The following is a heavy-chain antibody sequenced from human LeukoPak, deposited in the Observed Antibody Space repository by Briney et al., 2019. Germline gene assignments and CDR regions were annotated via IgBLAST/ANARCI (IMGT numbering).Heavy chain of an antibody. V-gene: IGHV1-69*01. CDR3: ARGSARGEIKNYFDY. Sequence: ASVKVSCKASGGTFSNYAISWVRQAPGQGLEWMGGIIPIFGTSNYAQKFQGRVTITADESTSTAYMELSSLRSEDTAVYYCARGSARGEIKNYFDYWGQGTLVTVSS. J-gene: IGHJ4*02. D-gene: IGHD3-10*01. CDR2: IIPIFGTS. CDR1: GGTFSNYA.